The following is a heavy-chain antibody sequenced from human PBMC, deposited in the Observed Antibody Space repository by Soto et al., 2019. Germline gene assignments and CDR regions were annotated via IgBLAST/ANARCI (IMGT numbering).Heavy chain of an antibody. Sequence: ASVKVSCKASGYTFTSYAMHWVRQAPGQRLEWMGWINAGNGNTKYSQKFQGRVTITRDTSASIAYMELSSLRSEDTAVYYCARVSGYYLPDYWGQGTLVTVSS. CDR3: ARVSGYYLPDY. CDR1: GYTFTSYA. D-gene: IGHD5-12*01. J-gene: IGHJ4*02. V-gene: IGHV1-3*01. CDR2: INAGNGNT.